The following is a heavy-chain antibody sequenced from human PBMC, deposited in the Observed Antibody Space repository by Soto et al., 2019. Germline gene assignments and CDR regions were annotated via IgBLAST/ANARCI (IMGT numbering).Heavy chain of an antibody. V-gene: IGHV3-30-3*01. CDR3: ARVLGGMATVPFDY. J-gene: IGHJ4*02. Sequence: GGSLRLSCAASGFTFSSYAMHWVRQAPGTGLEWVAVISYEGSNKYYADSVKGRFTISRDNSKNTLYLQMNSLRAEDTAVYYCARVLGGMATVPFDYWGQGALVTVSS. D-gene: IGHD4-4*01. CDR2: ISYEGSNK. CDR1: GFTFSSYA.